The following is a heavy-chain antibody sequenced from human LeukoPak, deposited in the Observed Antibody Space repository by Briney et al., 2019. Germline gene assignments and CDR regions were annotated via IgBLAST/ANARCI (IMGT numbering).Heavy chain of an antibody. V-gene: IGHV4-34*01. D-gene: IGHD1-26*01. J-gene: IGHJ3*02. CDR2: INHSGST. CDR1: GGSFSGYY. CDR3: ARGCPLKPRYRPYSGSSTGRDAFDI. Sequence: SETLSLTCAVYGGSFSGYYWSWIRQPPGKGLEWIGEINHSGSTNYNPSLKSRVTISVDTSKNQFSLKLSSVTAADTAVYYCARGCPLKPRYRPYSGSSTGRDAFDIWGQGTMVTVSS.